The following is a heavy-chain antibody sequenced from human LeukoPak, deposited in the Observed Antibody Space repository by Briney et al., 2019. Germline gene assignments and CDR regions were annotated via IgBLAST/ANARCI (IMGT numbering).Heavy chain of an antibody. V-gene: IGHV4-34*01. D-gene: IGHD1-7*01. CDR3: ASNGNYGSDY. CDR1: GGSFSGYY. CDR2: INRSGST. J-gene: IGHJ4*02. Sequence: SETLSLTCAVYGGSFSGYYWSWIRQPPGKGLEWIGEINRSGSTNYNPSLKSRVTISVDTSKNQFSPKLSSVTAADTAVYYCASNGNYGSDYWGQGTLVTVSS.